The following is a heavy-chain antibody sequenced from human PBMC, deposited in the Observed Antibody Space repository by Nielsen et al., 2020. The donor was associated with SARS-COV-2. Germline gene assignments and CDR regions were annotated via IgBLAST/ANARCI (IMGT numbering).Heavy chain of an antibody. CDR3: ARAGVVVVPAAIRYYYYYMDV. V-gene: IGHV3-74*01. Sequence: WIRQPPGKGLVWVSRINSDGSSTSYADSVKGRFTISRDTAKNTLYLQMNSLRAEDTAVYYCARAGVVVVPAAIRYYYYYMDVWGKGTTVTVSS. CDR2: INSDGSST. J-gene: IGHJ6*03. D-gene: IGHD2-2*02.